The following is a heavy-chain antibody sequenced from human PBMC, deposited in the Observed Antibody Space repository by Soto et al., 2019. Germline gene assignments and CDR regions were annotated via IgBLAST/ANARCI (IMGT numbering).Heavy chain of an antibody. CDR3: ARGVSQGMDV. CDR2: IYYSGST. J-gene: IGHJ6*02. Sequence: SETLSLTCTVSGGSINSDFWTWIRQPPGKGLEWIGYIYYSGSTRYNPALKSRVIISGDTSKNQLSLRLSSVTTADTAVYYCARGVSQGMDVWGQGTTVTVSS. V-gene: IGHV4-59*01. CDR1: GGSINSDF.